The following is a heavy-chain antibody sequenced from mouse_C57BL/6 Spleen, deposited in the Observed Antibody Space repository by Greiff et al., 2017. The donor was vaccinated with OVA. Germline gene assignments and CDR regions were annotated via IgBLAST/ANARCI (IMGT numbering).Heavy chain of an antibody. CDR2: IYPRSGNT. V-gene: IGHV1-81*01. CDR1: GYTFTSYG. J-gene: IGHJ4*01. CDR3: ARRPYYYGSSYDYAMDY. D-gene: IGHD1-1*01. Sequence: QVQLQQSGAELARPGASVKLSCKASGYTFTSYGISWVKQRTGQGLEWIGEIYPRSGNTYYNEKFKGKATLTADKSSSTAYMELRSLTSEDSAVYFCARRPYYYGSSYDYAMDYWGQGTSVTVSS.